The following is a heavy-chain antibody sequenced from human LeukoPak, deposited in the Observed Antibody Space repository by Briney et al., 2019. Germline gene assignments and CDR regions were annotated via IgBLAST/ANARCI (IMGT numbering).Heavy chain of an antibody. D-gene: IGHD7-27*01. J-gene: IGHJ3*02. CDR2: INPSGGST. CDR3: ARETGAGGAFDI. Sequence: ASVKVSCKASGYTFTSYSIHWVRQAPGQGLEWMGMINPSGGSTSYTQNFQGRVTMTRDTSTSTVYMELSSLRSEDTAVFYCARETGAGGAFDIWGQGTMVTVSS. CDR1: GYTFTSYS. V-gene: IGHV1-46*01.